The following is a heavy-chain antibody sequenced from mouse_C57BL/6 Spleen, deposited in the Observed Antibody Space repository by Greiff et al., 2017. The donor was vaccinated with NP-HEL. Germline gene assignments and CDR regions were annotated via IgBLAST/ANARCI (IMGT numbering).Heavy chain of an antibody. V-gene: IGHV5-4*03. J-gene: IGHJ3*01. D-gene: IGHD1-1*01. Sequence: EVKLVESGGGLVKPGGSLKLSCAASGFTFSSYAMSWVRQTPEKRLEWVATISDGGSYTYYPDNVKGRFTISRENAKNNLYLQMSHLKSEDTAMYYCARAGRSPFAYWGQGTLVTVSA. CDR2: ISDGGSYT. CDR1: GFTFSSYA. CDR3: ARAGRSPFAY.